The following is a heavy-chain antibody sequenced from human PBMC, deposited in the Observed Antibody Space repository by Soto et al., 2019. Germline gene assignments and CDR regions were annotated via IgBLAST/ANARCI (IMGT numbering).Heavy chain of an antibody. CDR1: GYSFTDYH. CDR2: INPKSGGT. Sequence: ASVKVSCKASGYSFTDYHIHWVRQAPGQGLEWLGRINPKSGGTSTAQKFQGWVTMTRDRSISTVYMELTRLRSDDTAVYFCAKGHSTDCSNGVCSFFYNHEMDVWGQGTTVTVSS. J-gene: IGHJ6*02. D-gene: IGHD2-8*01. CDR3: AKGHSTDCSNGVCSFFYNHEMDV. V-gene: IGHV1-2*04.